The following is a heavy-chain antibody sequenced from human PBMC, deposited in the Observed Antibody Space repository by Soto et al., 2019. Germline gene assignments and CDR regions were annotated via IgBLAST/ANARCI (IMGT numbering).Heavy chain of an antibody. Sequence: QVQLVESGGGVVQPGRSLRLSCAASGFTFSSYAMHWVRQAPGKGLEWVAVISYDGSNKYYADSVKGRFTISRDNSKNTLYLHMNSLRAEDTAVYYCATTLGQVYYYYGMDVWGQGTTVTVSS. CDR1: GFTFSSYA. CDR2: ISYDGSNK. CDR3: ATTLGQVYYYYGMDV. J-gene: IGHJ6*02. V-gene: IGHV3-30-3*01. D-gene: IGHD1-1*01.